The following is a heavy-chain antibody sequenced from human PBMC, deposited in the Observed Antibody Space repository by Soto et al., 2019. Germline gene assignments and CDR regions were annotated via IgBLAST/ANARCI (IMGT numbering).Heavy chain of an antibody. CDR2: IYYSGST. V-gene: IGHV4-31*03. Sequence: SETLSLTCTVSGGSISSGGYYWSWIRQHPGKGLEWIGYIYYSGSTYYNPSLKSRVTISVDTSKNQFSLKLSSVTAADTAVYYCARGQMSSGYCYWGQGTWSPSPQ. CDR1: GGSISSGGYY. CDR3: ARGQMSSGYCY. D-gene: IGHD3-22*01. J-gene: IGHJ4*02.